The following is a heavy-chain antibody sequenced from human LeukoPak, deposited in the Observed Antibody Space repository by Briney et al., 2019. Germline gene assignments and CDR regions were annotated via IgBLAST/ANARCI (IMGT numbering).Heavy chain of an antibody. V-gene: IGHV1-69*06. Sequence: ASVKVSCKASGGTFSSYAISWVRQAPGQGLEWMGGIIPIFGTANYAQKFQGRVTITADKSTSTAYMELSSLRSEDTAVYYCAREGGYSGYYDYWGQGTLVTVSS. CDR2: IIPIFGTA. J-gene: IGHJ4*02. D-gene: IGHD5-12*01. CDR3: AREGGYSGYYDY. CDR1: GGTFSSYA.